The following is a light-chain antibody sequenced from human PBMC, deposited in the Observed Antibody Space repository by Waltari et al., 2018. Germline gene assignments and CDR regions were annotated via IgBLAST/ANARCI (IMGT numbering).Light chain of an antibody. V-gene: IGLV2-14*01. Sequence: QSALTQPASVSGSPGQSITISCTGTSSDVGYNYVSWYQQFPGKAPNLVIYDVSHRPSGVSNRFSGSKSGNTASLTISGLPAEDEADYLCSSYITSSTLFGGGTKLTVL. J-gene: IGLJ2*01. CDR1: SSDVGYNY. CDR2: DVS. CDR3: SSYITSSTL.